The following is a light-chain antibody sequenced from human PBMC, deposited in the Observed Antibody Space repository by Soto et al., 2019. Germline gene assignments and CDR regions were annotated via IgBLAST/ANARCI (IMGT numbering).Light chain of an antibody. V-gene: IGKV1-5*03. Sequence: DIQMTQSPSTLSASVGDRVTITCRASESIDSWLAWHQQKPGRAPKLLISKASSLESGVPSRFSGSGFGTEFTLTISSLEPEDFAVYYCQQRSNWPRTFGQGTKVDIK. CDR1: ESIDSW. CDR3: QQRSNWPRT. J-gene: IGKJ1*01. CDR2: KAS.